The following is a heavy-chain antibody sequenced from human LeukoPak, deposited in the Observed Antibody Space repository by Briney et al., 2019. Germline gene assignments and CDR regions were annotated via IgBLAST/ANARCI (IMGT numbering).Heavy chain of an antibody. CDR2: ISGSGGST. CDR1: GFSFSSYA. D-gene: IGHD3-3*01. J-gene: IGHJ6*03. Sequence: PGGSLRLSCAAPGFSFSSYAMSWVRQAPGKGLEWVSAISGSGGSTYYADSVKGRFTISRDNSKNTLYLQMNSLRAEDTAVYYCAKDNRFAFWSGYTYFMDVWGKGTTVTVSS. CDR3: AKDNRFAFWSGYTYFMDV. V-gene: IGHV3-23*01.